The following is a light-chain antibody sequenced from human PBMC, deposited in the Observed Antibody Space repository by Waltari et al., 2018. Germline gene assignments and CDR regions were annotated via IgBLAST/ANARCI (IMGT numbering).Light chain of an antibody. J-gene: IGLJ2*01. CDR2: GKN. CDR3: NSRDSSGNHVV. V-gene: IGLV3-19*01. Sequence: SSELTQDPAVSVALGQIVRITCQGDRLSSYYASWYQQKPGQAPVLVIYGKNNRPSGIPDRFSGSSSGNTASLTITGAQAEDEADYYCNSRDSSGNHVVFGGGTKLTVL. CDR1: RLSSYY.